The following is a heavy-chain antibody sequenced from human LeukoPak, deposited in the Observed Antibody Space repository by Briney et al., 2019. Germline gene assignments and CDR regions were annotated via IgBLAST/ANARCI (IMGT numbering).Heavy chain of an antibody. CDR3: AREGDTGDYFDY. D-gene: IGHD5-18*01. CDR2: INPNSGGT. Sequence: ASVKISCKAFGYTFTSYDINWVRQAPGQGLEWMGWINPNSGGTNYAQKFQGRVTMTRDTSISTAYMELSRLRSDDTAVYYCAREGDTGDYFDYWGQGTLVTVSS. V-gene: IGHV1-2*02. CDR1: GYTFTSYD. J-gene: IGHJ4*02.